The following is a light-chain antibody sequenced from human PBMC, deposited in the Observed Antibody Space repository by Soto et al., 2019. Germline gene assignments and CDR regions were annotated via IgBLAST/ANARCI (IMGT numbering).Light chain of an antibody. J-gene: IGLJ3*02. CDR3: SSYTTSSTWV. CDR2: DVS. CDR1: SSDVGGYNY. V-gene: IGLV2-14*01. Sequence: QAVVTQPASVSGSPGQSITISCTGTSSDVGGYNYVSWHQQHPGKAPKLMIYDVSNRPSGVSNRFSGSKSGNTASLTISGLQAEDEADYYCSSYTTSSTWVFGGGTKVTVL.